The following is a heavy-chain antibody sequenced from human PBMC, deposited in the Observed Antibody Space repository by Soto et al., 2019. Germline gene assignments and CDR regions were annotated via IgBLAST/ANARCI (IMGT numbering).Heavy chain of an antibody. CDR1: GGTFSSYA. CDR3: ARDRSNYYDSSGYPHYYYYYGMDV. V-gene: IGHV1-69*13. CDR2: IIPIFGTA. Sequence: SVKVSCKASGGTFSSYAISWVRQAPGQGLEWMGGIIPIFGTANYAQKFQGRVTITADESTSTAYMELSSLRSEDMAVYYCARDRSNYYDSSGYPHYYYYYGMDVWGQGTTVTVSS. J-gene: IGHJ6*02. D-gene: IGHD3-22*01.